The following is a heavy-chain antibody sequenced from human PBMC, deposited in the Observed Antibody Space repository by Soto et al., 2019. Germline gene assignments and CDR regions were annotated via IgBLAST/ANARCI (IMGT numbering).Heavy chain of an antibody. CDR1: GGTFSSYA. V-gene: IGHV1-18*01. Sequence: GASVKVSCKASGGTFSSYAISWVRQAPGQGLEWMGWINSYNGNTNYAQKLQGRVTMTTDTSTSTAYMELRSLRSDDTAVYYCAREPVAGIWFDPWGQGTLVTVSS. J-gene: IGHJ5*02. CDR2: INSYNGNT. D-gene: IGHD6-19*01. CDR3: AREPVAGIWFDP.